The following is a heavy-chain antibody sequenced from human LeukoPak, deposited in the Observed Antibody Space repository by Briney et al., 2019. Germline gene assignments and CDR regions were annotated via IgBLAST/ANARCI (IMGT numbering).Heavy chain of an antibody. J-gene: IGHJ4*02. Sequence: SGPTLVNPTQTLTLTCTFSGFSLSTSGVGVGWIRQPPGKALEWLALIYWNDDKRYSPSLKSRLTITKDTSKNQVVLTMTNMDPVDTATYYCAHMGLYCSGGSCSTFDYWGQGTLVTVSS. V-gene: IGHV2-5*01. D-gene: IGHD2-15*01. CDR1: GFSLSTSGVG. CDR2: IYWNDDK. CDR3: AHMGLYCSGGSCSTFDY.